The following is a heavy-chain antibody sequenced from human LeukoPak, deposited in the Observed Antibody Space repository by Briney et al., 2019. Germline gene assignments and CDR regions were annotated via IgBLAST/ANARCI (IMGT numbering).Heavy chain of an antibody. Sequence: GGSLRLSCAASGFTFSSYWMSWVRQAPGKGLEWVANIKQDGSEKYYVDSVKGRFTISRDNAKNSLYLQMNSLRAEDTAVYYCANPYCSSTSCHNYYYYYGMDVWGQGTRSPSP. V-gene: IGHV3-7*03. J-gene: IGHJ6*02. CDR3: ANPYCSSTSCHNYYYYYGMDV. CDR2: IKQDGSEK. CDR1: GFTFSSYW. D-gene: IGHD2-2*02.